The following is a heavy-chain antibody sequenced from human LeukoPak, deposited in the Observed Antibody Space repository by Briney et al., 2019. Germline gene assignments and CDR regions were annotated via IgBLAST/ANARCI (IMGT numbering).Heavy chain of an antibody. J-gene: IGHJ4*02. Sequence: GGSLRLSCAASGFTFSSYSMNWVRQAPGKGLEWVSSISSSSSYIYYADSVKGRFTISRDNAKNSLYLQMNSLRAEDTAVYYCARGYSGYNQRGYYFDYWGQGTLVTVSS. CDR2: ISSSSSYI. D-gene: IGHD5-12*01. CDR1: GFTFSSYS. V-gene: IGHV3-21*01. CDR3: ARGYSGYNQRGYYFDY.